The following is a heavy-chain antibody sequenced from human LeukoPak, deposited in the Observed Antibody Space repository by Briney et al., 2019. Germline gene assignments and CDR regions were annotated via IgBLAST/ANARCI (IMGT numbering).Heavy chain of an antibody. CDR3: AREGPETYNFDF. D-gene: IGHD1-14*01. V-gene: IGHV1-46*01. J-gene: IGHJ4*02. CDR1: GYTFTNYY. CDR2: TRPSSGRT. Sequence: GASVKVSFKTSGYTFTNYYMHWVRQAPGQGPEWMGITRPSSGRTSYPQKFQGRVTMTWDMSTSTFYMELSSLTSDDTAVYYCAREGPETYNFDFWGQGTLVTVSS.